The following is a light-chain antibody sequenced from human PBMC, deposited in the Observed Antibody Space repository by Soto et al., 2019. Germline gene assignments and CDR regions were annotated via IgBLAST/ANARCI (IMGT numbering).Light chain of an antibody. J-gene: IGKJ4*01. CDR3: QQYNNWPLT. V-gene: IGKV3-15*01. CDR1: HRVSSY. CDR2: GVS. Sequence: ILMTQSPATLSVSPGECAALSCRASHRVSSYLAWYQQRPGQAPRLLIYGVSTRANGVPARFSGSGSGTVFTLTISSLQSEDFAVYYCQQYNNWPLTFGGGTKVVIK.